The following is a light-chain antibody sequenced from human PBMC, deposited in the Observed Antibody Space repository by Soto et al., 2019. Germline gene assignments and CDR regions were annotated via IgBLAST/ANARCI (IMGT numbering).Light chain of an antibody. Sequence: DIQMTQYPSSLSASVGDRVTITCRASKTISTYLNWYQQKPGKAPKLLIYAASTLQSGLPSMFSGSGSGTDVTLTINSLKPEDFATYFCQQSPGIPYPFRQGTKLEIK. CDR2: AAS. V-gene: IGKV1-39*01. CDR3: QQSPGIPYP. J-gene: IGKJ2*01. CDR1: KTISTY.